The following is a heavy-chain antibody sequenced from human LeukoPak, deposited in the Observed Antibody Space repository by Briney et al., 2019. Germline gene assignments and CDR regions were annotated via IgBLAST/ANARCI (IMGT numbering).Heavy chain of an antibody. Sequence: SETLSLTCTVSGDSISSTAYYWGWSRQPPGKGLEWLGMIHFGGTIYNNPSLMSRVTISVDTSKNQFSLKMTSVTAADTAVYYCTRGFDHAKSGYWGQGTLVTVSS. J-gene: IGHJ4*02. CDR2: IHFGGTI. D-gene: IGHD1-14*01. V-gene: IGHV4-39*01. CDR1: GDSISSTAYY. CDR3: TRGFDHAKSGY.